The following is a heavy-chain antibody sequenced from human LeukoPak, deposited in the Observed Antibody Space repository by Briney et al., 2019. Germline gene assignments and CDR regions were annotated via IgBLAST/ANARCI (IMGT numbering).Heavy chain of an antibody. CDR1: GFTFSSYA. J-gene: IGHJ4*02. V-gene: IGHV3-23*01. Sequence: GGSLRLSCAASGFTFSSYAMSWVRQAPGKGLEWVSAISGSGGSTYHADSVKGRFTISRDNSKNTLYLQMNSLRAEDTAVYYCAKVGVWNPSTFDYWGQGTLVTVSS. D-gene: IGHD3-16*01. CDR2: ISGSGGST. CDR3: AKVGVWNPSTFDY.